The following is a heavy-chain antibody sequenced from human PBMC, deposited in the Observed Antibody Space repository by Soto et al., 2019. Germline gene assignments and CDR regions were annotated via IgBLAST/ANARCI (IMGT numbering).Heavy chain of an antibody. CDR2: IYHSGST. D-gene: IGHD2-2*01. Sequence: TLYLTCAIVSSSIGSRGYSWSWIRQPPGKGLEWIGYIYHSGSTYYNPSLKSRVTISVDRSKNQFSLKLSSVTAADTAVYYCARVPDRWGQGTLVTVS. CDR3: ARVPDR. CDR1: SSSIGSRGYS. J-gene: IGHJ5*02. V-gene: IGHV4-30-2*01.